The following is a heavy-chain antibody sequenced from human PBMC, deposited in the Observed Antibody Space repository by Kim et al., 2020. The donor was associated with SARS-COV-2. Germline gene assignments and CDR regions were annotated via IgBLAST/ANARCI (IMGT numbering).Heavy chain of an antibody. CDR3: ARVRAYYDRSGHHYYYYGMDV. J-gene: IGHJ6*02. V-gene: IGHV3-13*01. CDR1: GFTFSDFD. Sequence: GGSLRLSCEASGFTFSDFDMHWVRQVSGKGLEWVSGIGTAGDSYYLGSVKGRFTTSRENAKNSLYLQMSSLRAGDTAVYYCARVRAYYDRSGHHYYYYGMDVWGQGTTVTVSS. D-gene: IGHD3-22*01. CDR2: IGTAGDS.